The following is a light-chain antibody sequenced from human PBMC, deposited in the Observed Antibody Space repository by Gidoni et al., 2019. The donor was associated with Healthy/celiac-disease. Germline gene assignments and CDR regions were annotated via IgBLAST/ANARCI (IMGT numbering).Light chain of an antibody. V-gene: IGKV1-8*01. Sequence: IRMTQSPSSFSASTGDRVTITCRASQGISSYLAWYQQKPGKAPKLLIYAASTLQSGVPSSFSGSGSGTDFTLTLSCLQSEDFATYYCQQYYSYPITFGQGTRLEIK. CDR1: QGISSY. CDR2: AAS. CDR3: QQYYSYPIT. J-gene: IGKJ5*01.